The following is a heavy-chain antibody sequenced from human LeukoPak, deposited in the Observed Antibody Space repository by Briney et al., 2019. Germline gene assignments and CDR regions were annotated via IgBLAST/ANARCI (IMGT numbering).Heavy chain of an antibody. CDR1: GGSISSYY. D-gene: IGHD3-16*01. J-gene: IGHJ5*02. CDR2: IYYSGST. V-gene: IGHV4-59*12. CDR3: ARGDYYDGGGRNWFDV. Sequence: SETLSLTCTVSGGSISSYYWSWIRQPPGEGLEWIGYIYYSGSTNYNPSLKSRVSMSVDSSRNQFSLRLTSVTAADTAIYFCARGDYYDGGGRNWFDVWGQGTLVTVSS.